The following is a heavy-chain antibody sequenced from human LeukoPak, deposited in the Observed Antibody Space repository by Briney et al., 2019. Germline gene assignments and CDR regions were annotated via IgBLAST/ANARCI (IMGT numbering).Heavy chain of an antibody. J-gene: IGHJ6*03. CDR1: GGSLSTYY. V-gene: IGHV4-59*01. CDR3: ARYAAAGTDYYYYMDV. CDR2: IYYSGTT. D-gene: IGHD6-13*01. Sequence: SETLSLTCTVSGGSLSTYYWSWIRQPPGKGLEWIGYIYYSGTTSYNPSLRSRVTISVDTSKNQFYLKLTSVTAADTAVYYCARYAAAGTDYYYYMDVWGKGTTVTVSS.